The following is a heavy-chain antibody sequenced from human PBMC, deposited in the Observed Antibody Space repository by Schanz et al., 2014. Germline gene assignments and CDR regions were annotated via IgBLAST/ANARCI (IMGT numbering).Heavy chain of an antibody. V-gene: IGHV3-30*02. CDR3: PREMGSALLRYFDL. J-gene: IGHJ2*01. CDR2: IRYDGNNK. Sequence: QVQLVESGGGVVQPGGSLRLSCAASGFTFSNYGMHWVRQAPGKGLEWVAFIRYDGNNKYYADSVKGRFTISRDNSKNTLYLQMNSLRAEDTAMYYCPREMGSALLRYFDLWGRGTLVTVSS. CDR1: GFTFSNYG. D-gene: IGHD1-26*01.